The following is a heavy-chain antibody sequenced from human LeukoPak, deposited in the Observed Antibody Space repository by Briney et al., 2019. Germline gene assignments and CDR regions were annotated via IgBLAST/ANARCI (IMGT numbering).Heavy chain of an antibody. CDR3: ARDNIVGYSSSSGYRWFDP. CDR2: IYYSGST. D-gene: IGHD6-6*01. V-gene: IGHV4-61*08. Sequence: SETLSLTCAVSGGSISSGGYSWSWIRQPPGKGLEWIGYIYYSGSTNYNPSLKSRVTISVDTSKNQFSLKLSSVTAADTAVYYCARDNIVGYSSSSGYRWFDPWGQGTLVTVSS. CDR1: GGSISSGGYS. J-gene: IGHJ5*02.